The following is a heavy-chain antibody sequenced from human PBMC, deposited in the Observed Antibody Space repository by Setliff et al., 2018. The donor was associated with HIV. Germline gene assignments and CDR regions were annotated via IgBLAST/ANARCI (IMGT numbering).Heavy chain of an antibody. V-gene: IGHV5-51*01. CDR2: IYPDDSDT. Sequence: GSLKISCKGSGFTFTDYWIGWVRQMPEKGLEWMGIIYPDDSDTRYSPSFQGQVTLSADKSINTTYLQWSSLKASDTAMYYCATLVGTNGVVWFDPWGQGTLVTVSS. D-gene: IGHD1-26*01. CDR1: GFTFTDYW. J-gene: IGHJ5*01. CDR3: ATLVGTNGVVWFDP.